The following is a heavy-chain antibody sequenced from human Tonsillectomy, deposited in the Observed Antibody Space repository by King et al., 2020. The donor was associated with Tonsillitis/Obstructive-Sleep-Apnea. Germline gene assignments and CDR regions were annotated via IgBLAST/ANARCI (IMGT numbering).Heavy chain of an antibody. J-gene: IGHJ6*02. CDR2: IDPSDSYT. Sequence: VQLVQSGAEVKKPGESLRISCKGSGYRFTSYWISWVRQMPGKGMEWMGRIDPSDSYTKYSPSFQSHVTISADKSTSTAYLQWSSLKASDTAMYYCATSYYYESGSYYPYYYYGMDVWGQGTTVTVSS. CDR1: GYRFTSYW. D-gene: IGHD3-10*01. CDR3: ATSYYYESGSYYPYYYYGMDV. V-gene: IGHV5-10-1*01.